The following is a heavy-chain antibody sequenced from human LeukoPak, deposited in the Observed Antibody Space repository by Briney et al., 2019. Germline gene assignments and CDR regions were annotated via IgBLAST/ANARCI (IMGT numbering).Heavy chain of an antibody. V-gene: IGHV3-23*01. D-gene: IGHD6-13*01. CDR2: INDSGGST. CDR3: APSEQSSSWHLFQH. J-gene: IGHJ1*01. CDR1: GFTFSSYA. Sequence: HPGGSLRLSCAASGFTFSSYAMNWVRQAPGKGLEWVSVINDSGGSTYYADSVKGRFTISRDNSKHTLFLQMNSLRVEDTAVYYCAPSEQSSSWHLFQHWGQGTLVTVSS.